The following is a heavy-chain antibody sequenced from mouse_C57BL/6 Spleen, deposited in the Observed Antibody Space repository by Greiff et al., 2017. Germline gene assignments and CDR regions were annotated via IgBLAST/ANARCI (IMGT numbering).Heavy chain of an antibody. CDR3: TRTTTVVAKDFDV. Sequence: VKLMESGAELVRPGASVTLSCKASGYTFTDYEMHWVKQTPVHGLEWIGAIDPETGGTAYNQKFKGKAILTADKSSSTAYMELRSLTSEDSAVYYCTRTTTVVAKDFDVWGTGTTVTGSS. D-gene: IGHD1-1*01. V-gene: IGHV1-15*01. CDR2: IDPETGGT. J-gene: IGHJ1*03. CDR1: GYTFTDYE.